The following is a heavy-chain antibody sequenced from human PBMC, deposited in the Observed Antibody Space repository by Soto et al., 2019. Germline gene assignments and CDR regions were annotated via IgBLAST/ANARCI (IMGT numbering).Heavy chain of an antibody. CDR3: ARHDGSRSTDY. J-gene: IGHJ4*02. D-gene: IGHD3-10*01. CDR2: IHSGST. Sequence: QVQLQESGPGLVKPSGTLSLTCTVSGGSMSSDYWNWIRQPPGKGLEWIGYIHSGSTTYSASLRSRVTISVDTSKNQFSLKLSSVTAADTAVYFCARHDGSRSTDYWGQGTLVTVSS. CDR1: GGSMSSDY. V-gene: IGHV4-59*08.